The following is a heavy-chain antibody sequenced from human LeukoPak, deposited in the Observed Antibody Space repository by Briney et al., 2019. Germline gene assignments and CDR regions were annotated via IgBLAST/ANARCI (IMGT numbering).Heavy chain of an antibody. CDR3: ALIIAAAGTGDY. V-gene: IGHV4-34*01. D-gene: IGHD6-13*01. Sequence: PSETLSLTCTVSGGSISSYYWSWIRQPPGKGLEWIGEINHSGSTNYNPSLKSRVTISVDTSKNQFSLKLSSVTAADTAVYYCALIIAAAGTGDYWGQEPWSPSPQ. CDR2: INHSGST. J-gene: IGHJ4*01. CDR1: GGSISSYY.